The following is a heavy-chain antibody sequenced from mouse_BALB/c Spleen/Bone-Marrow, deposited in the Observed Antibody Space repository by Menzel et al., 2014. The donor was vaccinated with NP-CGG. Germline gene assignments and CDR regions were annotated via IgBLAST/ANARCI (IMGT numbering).Heavy chain of an antibody. CDR1: GCTFTSYV. CDR3: ARPGGNYVLYAMDY. J-gene: IGHJ4*01. D-gene: IGHD2-1*01. CDR2: INPYNDGT. Sequence: EVQLQQSGPELVKPGASVKMSCKASGCTFTSYVMHWVKQKPGQGLEWIGYINPYNDGTKYNEKFKGKATLTSDKSSSTAYMELSSLTSEDSAVYYCARPGGNYVLYAMDYWGQGTSVTVSS. V-gene: IGHV1-14*01.